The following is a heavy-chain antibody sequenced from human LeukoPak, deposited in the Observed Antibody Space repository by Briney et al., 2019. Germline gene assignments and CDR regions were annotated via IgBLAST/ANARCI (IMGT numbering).Heavy chain of an antibody. CDR3: ARDRTYHSDFTAYYFSPPLQQY. Sequence: SGGSLRLSCVASGFPFSTYAMSWVRQAPGKGLEWVSSIFGSTGSTYYADSVKGRVTVSRDNFRNTVYLQMNSLRGEDTAVYYCARDRTYHSDFTAYYFSPPLQQYWGQGTLVTVSS. V-gene: IGHV3-23*01. D-gene: IGHD3-22*01. CDR1: GFPFSTYA. CDR2: IFGSTGST. J-gene: IGHJ4*02.